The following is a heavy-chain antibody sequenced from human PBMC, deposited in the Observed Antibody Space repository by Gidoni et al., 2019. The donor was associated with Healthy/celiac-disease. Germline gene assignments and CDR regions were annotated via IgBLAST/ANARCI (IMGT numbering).Heavy chain of an antibody. Sequence: QVQLVQSGAEVKKPGSSVKVSCKASGGTFSSYAISWVRQAPGQGLEWMGGIIPIFGTANYAQKFQGRVTITADESTSTAYMELSSLRSEDTAVYYCARDHSSSRTISYWYFDLWGRGTLVTVSS. CDR1: GGTFSSYA. J-gene: IGHJ2*01. V-gene: IGHV1-69*01. CDR3: ARDHSSSRTISYWYFDL. CDR2: IIPIFGTA. D-gene: IGHD6-13*01.